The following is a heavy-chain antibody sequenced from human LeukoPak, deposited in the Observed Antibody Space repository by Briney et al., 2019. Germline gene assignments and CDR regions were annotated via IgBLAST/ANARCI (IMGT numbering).Heavy chain of an antibody. CDR2: ISWNSGSI. D-gene: IGHD6-19*01. CDR3: AKDMGSGWVFDY. Sequence: QPGGSLRLSCAASGFTFDDYAMHWVRQAPGKGLEWVSGISWNSGSIGYADSVKGRFTISRDNAKNSLYLQMNSLRAEDTALYYCAKDMGSGWVFDYWGQGTLDTVSS. V-gene: IGHV3-9*01. J-gene: IGHJ4*02. CDR1: GFTFDDYA.